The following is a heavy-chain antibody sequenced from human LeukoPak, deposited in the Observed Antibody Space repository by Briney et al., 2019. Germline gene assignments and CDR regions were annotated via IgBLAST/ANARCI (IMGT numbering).Heavy chain of an antibody. CDR1: GFTFSSYG. D-gene: IGHD3-22*01. V-gene: IGHV3-30*02. CDR3: AKDPHGYDSSGYYFDY. Sequence: GGSLRLSCAASGFTFSSYGMHWVRQAPGKGLEWVAFIRYDGSNKYYADSVKGRFTISRDNSKNTLYLQMNSLRAEDTAVYYCAKDPHGYDSSGYYFDYWGQGTLVTVSS. J-gene: IGHJ4*02. CDR2: IRYDGSNK.